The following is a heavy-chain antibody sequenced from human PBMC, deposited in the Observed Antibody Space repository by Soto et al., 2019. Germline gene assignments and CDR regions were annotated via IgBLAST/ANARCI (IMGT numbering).Heavy chain of an antibody. D-gene: IGHD2-15*01. J-gene: IGHJ4*02. V-gene: IGHV3-30-3*01. Sequence: QVQLVESGGGEVQPGRSLRLSCAASGFTFSSSPMHWVRQAPGKGLEWVAVISYDGTNKYYTDSVKGRFTISRDNSMNTLYLQMDSLRAEDTAVYYCARGPFYCTGSTCYSYLAYWGQGTLVTISS. CDR1: GFTFSSSP. CDR3: ARGPFYCTGSTCYSYLAY. CDR2: ISYDGTNK.